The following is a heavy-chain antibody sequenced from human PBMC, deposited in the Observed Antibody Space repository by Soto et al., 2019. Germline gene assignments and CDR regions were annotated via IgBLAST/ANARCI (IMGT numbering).Heavy chain of an antibody. V-gene: IGHV3-7*04. CDR1: GFTFRDAF. CDR2: IKEDGSEK. Sequence: GGSLRLSCAASGFTFRDAFMSWVRQARGKGLEWVANIKEDGSEKYYADSVRGRFTISRDNAKDSLSLQMNSLRGDDTAVYFCARGRALHRWGQGTLVTVSS. CDR3: ARGRALHR. J-gene: IGHJ4*02.